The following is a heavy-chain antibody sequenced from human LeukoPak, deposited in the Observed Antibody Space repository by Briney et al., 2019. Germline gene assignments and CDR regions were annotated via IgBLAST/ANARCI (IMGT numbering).Heavy chain of an antibody. Sequence: PGGSLRLSCAASGFTFDDYAMHWVRQAPGKGLEWVSGISWNSGSIGYADSVKGRFTISRDNAKNSLYLQMNSLRAEDMALYYCAKDQVEYYGSGSSFDYWGQGTLVTVSS. V-gene: IGHV3-9*03. CDR1: GFTFDDYA. D-gene: IGHD3-10*01. J-gene: IGHJ4*02. CDR3: AKDQVEYYGSGSSFDY. CDR2: ISWNSGSI.